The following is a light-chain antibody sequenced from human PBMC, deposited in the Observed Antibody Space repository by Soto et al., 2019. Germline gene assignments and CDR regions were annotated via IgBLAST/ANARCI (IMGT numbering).Light chain of an antibody. CDR1: SSNIGGNS. CDR3: GSWDSSLSAYV. Sequence: QPVLTQSPTVSAAPGQKVTISCSGSSSNIGGNSVSWYQQLPGTAPKLLIYDDNKRPSGIPDRFSGSKSGTSATLGITGFQTGDEADYYCGSWDSSLSAYVFGTVTKVTVL. J-gene: IGLJ1*01. V-gene: IGLV1-51*01. CDR2: DDN.